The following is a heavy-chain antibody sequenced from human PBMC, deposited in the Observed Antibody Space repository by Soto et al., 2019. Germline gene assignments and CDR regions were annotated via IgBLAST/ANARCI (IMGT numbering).Heavy chain of an antibody. CDR3: ARRERAAGTDWWFDP. CDR2: IYYSGST. D-gene: IGHD6-13*01. CDR1: GGSISSSSFH. Sequence: QRQLQESGPGLVKPSETLCLTCTVSGGSISSSSFHWCWIRQPAGKGLGWIGSIYYSGSTYYSPSLKSRVTISVDTSKTQFSLKLSSVTAADRAVYYCARRERAAGTDWWFDPWGQGTLVTVSS. J-gene: IGHJ5*02. V-gene: IGHV4-39*01.